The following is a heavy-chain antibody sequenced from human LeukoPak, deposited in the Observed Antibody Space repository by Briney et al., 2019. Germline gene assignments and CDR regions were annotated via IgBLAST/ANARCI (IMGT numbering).Heavy chain of an antibody. CDR3: ARRGYTSAWDY. J-gene: IGHJ4*02. V-gene: IGHV3-48*01. CDR2: ISTGSTTI. CDR1: GFTFGSYS. D-gene: IGHD6-19*01. Sequence: GGSLRLSCAASGFTFGSYSMNWVRQAPGKGLEWVSYISTGSTTIYYADSVKGRFTISRDNAENSLYLQMNNLRAEDTAVYHCARRGYTSAWDYWGQGTLVTVSS.